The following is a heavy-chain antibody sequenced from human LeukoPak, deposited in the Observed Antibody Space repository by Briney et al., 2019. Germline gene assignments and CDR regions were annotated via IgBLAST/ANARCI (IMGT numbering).Heavy chain of an antibody. CDR3: ARDGADILTGYYTPGWDFDY. V-gene: IGHV4-4*02. D-gene: IGHD3-9*01. CDR2: IYHSGST. J-gene: IGHJ4*02. Sequence: PSGTLSLTCAVSGGSISSSNWWSWVRQPPGKGLEWIGEIYHSGSTNYNPSLKSRVTISVDTSKNQFSLKLSSVTAADTAVYYCARDGADILTGYYTPGWDFDYWGQGTLVTVSS. CDR1: GGSISSSNW.